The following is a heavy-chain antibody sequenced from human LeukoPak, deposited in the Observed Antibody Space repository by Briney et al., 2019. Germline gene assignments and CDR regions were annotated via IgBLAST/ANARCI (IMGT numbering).Heavy chain of an antibody. J-gene: IGHJ4*02. V-gene: IGHV3-48*01. D-gene: IGHD2-15*01. Sequence: GGSLRLSCEASGFTFSDYSMNWVRQAPGKGLEWISYIGGRGDGISYADSVKGRFTVSRDNAKNSLFLQMNRLRGEDTAIYFCAREIPGRIAADCWGQGTLVTVSS. CDR3: AREIPGRIAADC. CDR2: IGGRGDGI. CDR1: GFTFSDYS.